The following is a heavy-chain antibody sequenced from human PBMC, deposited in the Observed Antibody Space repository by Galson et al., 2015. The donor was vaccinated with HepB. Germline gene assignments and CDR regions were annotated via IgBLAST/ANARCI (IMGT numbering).Heavy chain of an antibody. CDR1: GFTVSNNY. D-gene: IGHD2-2*01. CDR3: AREGVPDCSITSCYFLRKRDSFYYGMDV. V-gene: IGHV3-66*02. Sequence: SLRLSCAASGFTVSNNYMSWVRQAPGKGLEWVSVIYSGGSTYYADSVKGRFTISRDNSKNTLYLQMNSLRAEDTAVYYCAREGVPDCSITSCYFLRKRDSFYYGMDVWGKGTTVTASS. CDR2: IYSGGST. J-gene: IGHJ6*04.